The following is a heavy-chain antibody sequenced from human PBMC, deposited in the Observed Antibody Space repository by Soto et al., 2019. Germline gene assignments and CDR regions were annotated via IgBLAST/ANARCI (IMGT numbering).Heavy chain of an antibody. CDR2: ISDDGDST. D-gene: IGHD2-2*01. J-gene: IGHJ6*02. Sequence: EVQLLESGGGLVQPGGSLRLSCGASGFTFSDNAMTCVRQAPGKGLEWVSSISDDGDSTYYADSVKSRFTISRDNSKNTLFLQMSSLGAEDTAVYYCAKSLSTAVNYGLDVWGQGTSVTVSS. V-gene: IGHV3-23*01. CDR1: GFTFSDNA. CDR3: AKSLSTAVNYGLDV.